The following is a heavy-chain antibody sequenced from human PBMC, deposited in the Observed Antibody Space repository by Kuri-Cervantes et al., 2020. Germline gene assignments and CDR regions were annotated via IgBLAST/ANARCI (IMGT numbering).Heavy chain of an antibody. V-gene: IGHV3-11*01. Sequence: LSLTCAASGFTFSSYWMSWIRQAPGKGLEWVSYISSSGSTIYYADSVKGRFTISRDNAKNSLYLQMNSLRAEDTAVYYCASRLPPNWYFDLWGRGTLVTVSS. CDR1: GFTFSSYW. CDR3: ASRLPPNWYFDL. CDR2: ISSSGSTI. J-gene: IGHJ2*01.